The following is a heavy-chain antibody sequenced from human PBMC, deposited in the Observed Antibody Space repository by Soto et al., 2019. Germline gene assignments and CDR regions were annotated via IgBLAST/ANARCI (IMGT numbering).Heavy chain of an antibody. V-gene: IGHV1-18*01. Sequence: QIHLEQSRIEMKEPGTSLKISCATSGYSFTNYGISWARQAPGQGLEWMGWISGYNGNTKYAQRFHDRVVMTADKFTSTGYLEMRNLRSNDTAVYYCARANTWVTGRVGTHWGQGTKVTVSS. D-gene: IGHD1-1*01. J-gene: IGHJ4*02. CDR3: ARANTWVTGRVGTH. CDR1: GYSFTNYG. CDR2: ISGYNGNT.